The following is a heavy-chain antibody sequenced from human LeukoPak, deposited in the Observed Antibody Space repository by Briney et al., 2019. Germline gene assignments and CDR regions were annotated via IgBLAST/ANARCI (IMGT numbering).Heavy chain of an antibody. J-gene: IGHJ6*03. V-gene: IGHV3-7*01. CDR1: GFTFSSYW. Sequence: PGGSLRLSCAASGFTFSSYWMSWARQAPGTGLEWVANIKQDGSEKYYVDSVKGRFTISRDNAKNSLYLQMNSLRAEDTAVYYCATQPPPRYYYYYMDVWGKGTTVTVSS. CDR3: ATQPPPRYYYYYMDV. CDR2: IKQDGSEK.